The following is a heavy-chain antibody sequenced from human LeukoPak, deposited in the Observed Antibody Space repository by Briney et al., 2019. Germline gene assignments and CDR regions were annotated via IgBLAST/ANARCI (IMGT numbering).Heavy chain of an antibody. Sequence: SQTLSLTCAISGDSVSSNSAAWNWIRQSPSSGLEWLARTYYRSKWYNDYAVSVISRITVNPDTSKNQFSLQLNSVTPEDTAVYYCARDLGSIAAVFDYWGQGSLVTVSS. CDR2: TYYRSKWYN. CDR3: ARDLGSIAAVFDY. V-gene: IGHV6-1*01. CDR1: GDSVSSNSAA. D-gene: IGHD6-13*01. J-gene: IGHJ4*02.